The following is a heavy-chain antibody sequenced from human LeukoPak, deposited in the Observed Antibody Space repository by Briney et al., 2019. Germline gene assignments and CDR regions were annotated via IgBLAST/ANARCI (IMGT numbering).Heavy chain of an antibody. CDR1: GFTFSSYG. CDR2: IRYDGSNK. J-gene: IGHJ4*02. CDR3: AKSYYDSSGYRGDLEY. D-gene: IGHD3-22*01. Sequence: GGSLRLSCAASGFTFSSYGMHWVRQAPGKGLEWVAFIRYDGSNKYYADSVKGRFTISRDNSKNTLYLQMNSLRAEDTAVYYCAKSYYDSSGYRGDLEYWGQGTLVTVSS. V-gene: IGHV3-30*02.